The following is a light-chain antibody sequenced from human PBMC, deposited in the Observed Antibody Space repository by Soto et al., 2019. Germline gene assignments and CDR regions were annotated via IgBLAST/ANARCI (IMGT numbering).Light chain of an antibody. V-gene: IGLV2-11*01. J-gene: IGLJ2*01. CDR1: RSYVGGYNY. CDR2: DVS. CDR3: CSYAGSYDVV. Sequence: SALTQPRSVSGSPGQSVTISCTGTRSYVGGYNYVSWYQQHPGKAPKLMIYDVSKRPSGVPDRFSGSKSGNTASLTISGLQAEDEADYYCCSYAGSYDVVFGGGTKLTGL.